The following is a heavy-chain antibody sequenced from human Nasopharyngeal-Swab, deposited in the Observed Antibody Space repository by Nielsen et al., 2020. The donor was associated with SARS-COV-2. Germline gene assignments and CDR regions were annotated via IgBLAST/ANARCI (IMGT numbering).Heavy chain of an antibody. Sequence: SLKISCAASGFTFSSYSMHWVRQAPGKGLEWVSGISWNSGSIGYADSVKGRFTISRDNAKNSLYLQMNSLRAEDTAVYYCANSGIAVAGTMYWGQGTLVTVSS. D-gene: IGHD6-19*01. J-gene: IGHJ4*02. CDR2: ISWNSGSI. CDR1: GFTFSSYS. V-gene: IGHV3-9*01. CDR3: ANSGIAVAGTMY.